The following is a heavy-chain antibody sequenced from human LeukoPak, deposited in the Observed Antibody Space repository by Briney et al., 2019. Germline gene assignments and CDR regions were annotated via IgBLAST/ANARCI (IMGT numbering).Heavy chain of an antibody. CDR3: VKGSQRLHTFDI. Sequence: GGSLRLSCAASAFTFSNYAMSWVRQAPGKGLEWVSSTSGSGVNTHYADSVKGRFTISRDNSKNTLYLQMNSLRDEDTAVYYCVKGSQRLHTFDIWGQGTMVTVSS. D-gene: IGHD5-18*01. V-gene: IGHV3-23*01. J-gene: IGHJ3*02. CDR1: AFTFSNYA. CDR2: TSGSGVNT.